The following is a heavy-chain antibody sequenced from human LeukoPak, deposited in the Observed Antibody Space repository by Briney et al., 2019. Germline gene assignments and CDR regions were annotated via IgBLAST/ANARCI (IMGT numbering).Heavy chain of an antibody. CDR2: IFYSGST. Sequence: SETLSLTCTVSGGSISTSNYYWGWIRQPPGKGLEWIGNIFYSGSTYYSPSLKSRVTMSVDTSKSQFSLSLSSVTTADTAVYFCAKAAKYYYGSETYYYFDYWGQGILVTVSS. J-gene: IGHJ4*02. D-gene: IGHD3-10*01. V-gene: IGHV4-39*07. CDR1: GGSISTSNYY. CDR3: AKAAKYYYGSETYYYFDY.